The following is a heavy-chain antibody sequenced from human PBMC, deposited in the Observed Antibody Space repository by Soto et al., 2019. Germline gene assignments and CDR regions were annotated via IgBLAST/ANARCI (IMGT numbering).Heavy chain of an antibody. D-gene: IGHD2-15*01. Sequence: QVQLVESGGGVVQPGRSLRLSCAASGFIFNEYGMHWVRQAPGKGLEWVAVISYDGSNKYYADSVKGRFTFSRDNSKNTMSLQMNSLRVEDTAIYYCARWGCSGSNCNLNQRSFDLWGQGTLVTVSS. CDR2: ISYDGSNK. CDR3: ARWGCSGSNCNLNQRSFDL. J-gene: IGHJ4*02. CDR1: GFIFNEYG. V-gene: IGHV3-33*01.